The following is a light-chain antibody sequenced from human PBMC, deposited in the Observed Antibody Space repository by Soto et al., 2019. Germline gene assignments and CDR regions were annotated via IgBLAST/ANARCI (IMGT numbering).Light chain of an antibody. V-gene: IGKV1-12*01. CDR2: AAS. Sequence: DIQMTQSPSSVSASVGDRVTITCRASQGITNWLAWYQQKPGKAPKLLIYAASGLPSGVPSRFSGSGSGTDFXLTISXXXXEDFATYYCQQANSFPLTFGGGTKVEIK. J-gene: IGKJ4*01. CDR1: QGITNW. CDR3: QQANSFPLT.